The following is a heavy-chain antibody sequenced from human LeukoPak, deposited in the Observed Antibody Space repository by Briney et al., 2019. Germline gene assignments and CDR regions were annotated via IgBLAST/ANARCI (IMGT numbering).Heavy chain of an antibody. J-gene: IGHJ4*02. CDR1: GFTISSYW. Sequence: GGSLRLSCAASGFTISSYWMHWVRQAPGKGLVWVSRINSDGSSTSYADSVKGRFTISRDNAKNTLYLQMNSLRAEDTAVYYCARPPSIAARLPTYYWGQGTLVTVSS. V-gene: IGHV3-74*01. CDR3: ARPPSIAARLPTYY. D-gene: IGHD6-6*01. CDR2: INSDGSST.